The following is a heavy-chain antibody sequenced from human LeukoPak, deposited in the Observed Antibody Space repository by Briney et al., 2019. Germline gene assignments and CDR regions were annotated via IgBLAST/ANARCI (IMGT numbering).Heavy chain of an antibody. D-gene: IGHD3-16*02. J-gene: IGHJ4*02. V-gene: IGHV3-30-3*01. Sequence: PGGSLRLSCAASGFTFSSYAMHWVRQAPGKGLEWVAVISYDGSNKYYADSVKGRFTISRDNSKNTLYLQMNSLRAEDTAVYYCAREGDYVWGSYRPFDYWGQGTLVTVSS. CDR1: GFTFSSYA. CDR3: AREGDYVWGSYRPFDY. CDR2: ISYDGSNK.